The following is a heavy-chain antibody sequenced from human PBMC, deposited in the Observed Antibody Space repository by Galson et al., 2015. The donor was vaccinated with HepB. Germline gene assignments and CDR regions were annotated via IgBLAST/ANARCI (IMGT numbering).Heavy chain of an antibody. V-gene: IGHV3-74*01. CDR2: INPDGSTT. CDR3: IRDIRPFSRASLGY. Sequence: SLRLSCAVSGFAFSNYWMHWVRQSPGKGLVWISRINPDGSTTDHADSMRGRCTVSRDNVKNTLYLQMNSLRADDTAVYYCIRDIRPFSRASLGYWGQGTLVAVSS. J-gene: IGHJ4*02. D-gene: IGHD6-13*01. CDR1: GFAFSNYW.